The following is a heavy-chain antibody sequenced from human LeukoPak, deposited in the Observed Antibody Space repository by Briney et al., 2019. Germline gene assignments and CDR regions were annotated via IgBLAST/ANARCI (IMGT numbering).Heavy chain of an antibody. D-gene: IGHD3-3*01. CDR3: ARRTWGGPHYFDY. CDR1: GASISTTSYY. J-gene: IGHJ4*02. V-gene: IGHV4-39*01. Sequence: ETLSLTCTVSGASISTTSYYWGWIRQPPGKGLEWIGNIYYSGSTFYNPSFKSRVTISVDTSKNQFSLKVNSMTAADTAVYFCARRTWGGPHYFDYWGQGTLVTVSS. CDR2: IYYSGST.